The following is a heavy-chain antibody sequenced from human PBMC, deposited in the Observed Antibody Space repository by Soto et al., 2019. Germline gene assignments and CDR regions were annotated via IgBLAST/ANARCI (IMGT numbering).Heavy chain of an antibody. CDR3: VRAAGYSGNDYVYYYGMDV. CDR1: GFAFSSYG. Sequence: QVQLVESGGGVVQPGRSLRLSCAAYGFAFSSYGMHWVRQAPGKGLEWVALVWYAGRNKNYADSVRGRFTISRDNSKNTLCLEINSLRFEDTAVYYCVRAAGYSGNDYVYYYGMDVWGQWTTVTVSS. D-gene: IGHD5-12*01. J-gene: IGHJ6*02. V-gene: IGHV3-33*01. CDR2: VWYAGRNK.